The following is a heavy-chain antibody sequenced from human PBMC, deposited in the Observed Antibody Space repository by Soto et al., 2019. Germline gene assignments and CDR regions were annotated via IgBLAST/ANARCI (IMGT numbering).Heavy chain of an antibody. V-gene: IGHV4-59*01. J-gene: IGHJ6*02. CDR1: GGSISSYY. CDR3: ARSIGYSSSPPWGYYYYYGMDV. CDR2: IYYSGST. Sequence: SETLSLTCTVSGGSISSYYWSWIRQPPGKGLEWIGYIYYSGSTNYNPSLKSRVTISVDTSKNQFSLKLSSVTAADTAVYYCARSIGYSSSPPWGYYYYYGMDVWGQGTTVTVSS. D-gene: IGHD6-6*01.